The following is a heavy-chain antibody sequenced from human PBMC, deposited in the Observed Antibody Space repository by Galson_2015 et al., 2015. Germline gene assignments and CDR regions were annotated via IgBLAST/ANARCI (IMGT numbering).Heavy chain of an antibody. V-gene: IGHV4-30-4*01. Sequence: TLSLTCTVSGGSISSGDYYWSWIRQPPGKGLEWIGYIYYSGSTYYNPSLKSRVTISVDTSKNQFSLKLSSVTAADTAVYYCARGIFGVVIMGLDYFDYWGQGTLVTVSS. J-gene: IGHJ4*02. D-gene: IGHD3-3*02. CDR3: ARGIFGVVIMGLDYFDY. CDR2: IYYSGST. CDR1: GGSISSGDYY.